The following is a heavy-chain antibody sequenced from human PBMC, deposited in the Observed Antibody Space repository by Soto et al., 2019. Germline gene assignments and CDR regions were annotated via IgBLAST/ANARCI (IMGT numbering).Heavy chain of an antibody. CDR3: ARDDGYSYGYAYFQH. CDR2: IIPIFGTA. V-gene: IGHV1-69*01. Sequence: HLLRSGAGGKSPGSWLKSSSKAPGGTFTSLVITGWGQPPEQGLGGMGGIIPIFGTANYAQKFQGRVTITADESTSTAYMELSSLRSEDTAVYYCARDDGYSYGYAYFQHWGQGTLVTVSS. D-gene: IGHD5-18*01. CDR1: GGTFTSLV. J-gene: IGHJ1*01.